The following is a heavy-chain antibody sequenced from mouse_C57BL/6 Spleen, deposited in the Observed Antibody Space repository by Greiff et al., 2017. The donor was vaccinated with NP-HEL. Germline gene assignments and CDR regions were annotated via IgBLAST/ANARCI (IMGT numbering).Heavy chain of an antibody. D-gene: IGHD2-2*01. CDR2: IDPSDSYT. CDR1: GYTFTSYW. J-gene: IGHJ2*01. Sequence: VQLQQSGAELVMPGASVKLSCKASGYTFTSYWMHWVKQRPGQGLEWIGEIDPSDSYTNYNQKFKGKSTLTVDKSSSTAYMQLSSLTSEDSAVYYCARGMVTKSPYYFDYWGQGTTLTVSS. V-gene: IGHV1-69*01. CDR3: ARGMVTKSPYYFDY.